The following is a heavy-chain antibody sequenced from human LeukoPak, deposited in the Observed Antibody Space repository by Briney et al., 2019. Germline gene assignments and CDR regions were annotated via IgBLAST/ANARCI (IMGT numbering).Heavy chain of an antibody. CDR2: IYYSGST. J-gene: IGHJ3*02. CDR1: GGSISSHY. CDR3: ARRQWTGAFDI. V-gene: IGHV4-59*11. D-gene: IGHD2-8*01. Sequence: SETLSLTCTVSGGSISSHYWSWIRQPPGKGLEWIGYIYYSGSTNYNPSLKSRVTISVDTSKNQFSLKLSSVTAADTAVYYCARRQWTGAFDIWGQGTMVTVSS.